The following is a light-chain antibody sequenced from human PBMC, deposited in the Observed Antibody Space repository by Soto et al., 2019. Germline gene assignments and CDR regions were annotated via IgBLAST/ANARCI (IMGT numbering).Light chain of an antibody. V-gene: IGKV3-11*01. CDR3: KQRTNWRGT. J-gene: IGKJ4*01. CDR1: QSVSSY. Sequence: DIVLTQSPATLSLSPGERATLSCRASQSVSSYLAWYQQKPGQAPRLLIYDASNRATGIPARFSGSGSGTDLTLTISSLEPKDFAVYYCKQRTNWRGTFGGGTKVEIK. CDR2: DAS.